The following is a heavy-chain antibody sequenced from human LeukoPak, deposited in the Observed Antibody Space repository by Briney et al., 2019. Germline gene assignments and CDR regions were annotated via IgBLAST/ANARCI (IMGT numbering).Heavy chain of an antibody. J-gene: IGHJ4*02. CDR3: ARGPSSQFRTDY. CDR1: EFNFSFYW. D-gene: IGHD2-2*01. CDR2: ILPDGSKK. V-gene: IGHV3-7*04. Sequence: GGSLRLSCAASEFNFSFYWMTWVRQAPGKGLEWVANILPDGSKKYYLDSVKGRFTISRDNAKNSLYLQMNGLRAEDTAVYYCARGPSSQFRTDYWGQGTLVTVSS.